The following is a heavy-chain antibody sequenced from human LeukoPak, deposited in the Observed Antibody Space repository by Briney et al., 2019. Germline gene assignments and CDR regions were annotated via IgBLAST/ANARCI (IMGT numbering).Heavy chain of an antibody. D-gene: IGHD3-16*02. CDR1: GFTFSSYG. CDR3: AKYRSTFGGVIDDY. V-gene: IGHV3-30*18. J-gene: IGHJ4*02. Sequence: SGRSLRLSCAASGFTFSSYGMHWVRQAPGKGLEWVAVISYDGSNKYNADSVKGRFTISRDNSKNTLYLQMNSLRAEDTAVYYCAKYRSTFGGVIDDYWGQGTLVTVSS. CDR2: ISYDGSNK.